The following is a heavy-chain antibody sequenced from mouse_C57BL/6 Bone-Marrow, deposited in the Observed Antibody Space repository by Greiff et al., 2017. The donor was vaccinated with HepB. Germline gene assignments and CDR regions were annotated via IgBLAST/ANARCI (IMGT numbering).Heavy chain of an antibody. Sequence: VQLQESGPGLVAPSQSLSITCTVSGFSLPSYAISWVRQPPGKGLEWLGVIWTGGGTNYNSALKSRLSISKDNSKSQVFLKMNRLQTDDTARYYCARSGKSSLLLFDYWGQGTTLTASS. V-gene: IGHV2-9-1*01. CDR2: IWTGGGT. D-gene: IGHD2-1*01. J-gene: IGHJ2*01. CDR1: GFSLPSYA. CDR3: ARSGKSSLLLFDY.